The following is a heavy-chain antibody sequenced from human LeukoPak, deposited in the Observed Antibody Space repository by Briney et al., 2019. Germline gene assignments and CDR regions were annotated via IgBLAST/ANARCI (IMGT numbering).Heavy chain of an antibody. CDR3: AIGGEASGTCFGH. D-gene: IGHD1-26*01. CDR2: VSASGEIT. V-gene: IGHV3-48*03. CDR1: GFSFDRYD. Sequence: GGSLRLSCAASGFSFDRYDMNWVRRAPGKGLEWISFVSASGEITYYADSVRGRFSISRDNAKSSLALQMHSLRVEDTAVYYCAIGGEASGTCFGHWGQGTLVTVFS. J-gene: IGHJ1*01.